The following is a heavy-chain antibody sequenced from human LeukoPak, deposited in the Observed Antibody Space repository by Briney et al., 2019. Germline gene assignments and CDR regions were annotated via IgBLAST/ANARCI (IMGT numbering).Heavy chain of an antibody. J-gene: IGHJ4*02. CDR3: AKDFPPEAYNWNSAPFDY. V-gene: IGHV3-23*01. CDR2: ISGGGGST. CDR1: GFTFSSYV. Sequence: GGSLRLSCAASGFTFSSYVMSWVRQAPGKGLEWVSAISGGGGSTYYADSVKGRFTISRDNSKNTLYLQMNSLRAEDTAVYYRAKDFPPEAYNWNSAPFDYWGQGTLVTVSS. D-gene: IGHD1-7*01.